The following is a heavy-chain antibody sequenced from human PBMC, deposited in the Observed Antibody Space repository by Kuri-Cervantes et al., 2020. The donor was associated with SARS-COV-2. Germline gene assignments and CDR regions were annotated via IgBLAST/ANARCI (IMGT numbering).Heavy chain of an antibody. D-gene: IGHD2-21*01. V-gene: IGHV3-23*01. CDR2: ISGSGGST. CDR3: AKAIGGAIATGGVDY. Sequence: GGSLRLSCAASGFTFDDYAMSWVRQAPGKGLEWVSAISGSGGSTYYTDSVKGRFTISRDNSKNTLYLQMNSLRAEDTAVYYCAKAIGGAIATGGVDYWGQGTLVTVSS. CDR1: GFTFDDYA. J-gene: IGHJ4*02.